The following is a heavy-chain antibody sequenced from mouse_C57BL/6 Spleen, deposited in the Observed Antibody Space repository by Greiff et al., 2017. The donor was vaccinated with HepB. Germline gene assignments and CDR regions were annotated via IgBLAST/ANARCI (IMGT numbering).Heavy chain of an antibody. J-gene: IGHJ1*03. CDR1: GYSITSGYY. V-gene: IGHV3-6*01. Sequence: EVKLQESGPGLVKPSQSLSLTCSVTGYSITSGYYWNWIRQFPGNKLEWMGYISYDGSNNYNPSLKNRISITRDTSKNQFFLKLNSVTTEDTATYYCASLYYYGSSPYWYFDVWGTGTTVTVSS. CDR3: ASLYYYGSSPYWYFDV. CDR2: ISYDGSN. D-gene: IGHD1-1*01.